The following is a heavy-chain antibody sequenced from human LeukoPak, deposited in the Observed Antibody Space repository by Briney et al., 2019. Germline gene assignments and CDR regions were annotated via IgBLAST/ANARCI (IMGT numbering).Heavy chain of an antibody. V-gene: IGHV4-59*01. CDR2: IYYSGST. Sequence: SESLSLTSTVSGGSICGFNWSWMRPPPGKGREWSGYIYYSGSTNYNPSLKSRVTISVDTSKNQFSLKLSSVTAADTAVYYCARDRSDSSGYPKRAYYSDYWGQGTLVTVSS. CDR3: ARDRSDSSGYPKRAYYSDY. D-gene: IGHD3-22*01. J-gene: IGHJ4*02. CDR1: GGSICGFN.